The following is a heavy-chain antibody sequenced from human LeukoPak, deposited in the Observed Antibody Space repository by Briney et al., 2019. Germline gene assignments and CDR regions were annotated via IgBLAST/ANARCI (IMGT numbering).Heavy chain of an antibody. CDR3: ARGYPPGGYYFNY. J-gene: IGHJ4*02. V-gene: IGHV4-61*01. Sequence: PSETLSLTCTVSGGSVSSGSYYWSWIRQPPGKGLEWIGYIYYSGSTNYNPSLKSRVTISVDTSKNQFSLKLSSVTAADTAVYYCARGYPPGGYYFNYWGQGTLVTVSS. D-gene: IGHD2-15*01. CDR1: GGSVSSGSYY. CDR2: IYYSGST.